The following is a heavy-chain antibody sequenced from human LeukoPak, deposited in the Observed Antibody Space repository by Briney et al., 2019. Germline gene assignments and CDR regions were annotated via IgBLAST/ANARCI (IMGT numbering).Heavy chain of an antibody. CDR3: ARGGLDCSSTSCYTFLHYYYYGMDV. CDR1: GGSISSYY. J-gene: IGHJ6*02. V-gene: IGHV4-59*01. CDR2: IYYSGST. Sequence: SQTLSLTCTVSGGSISSYYWSWIRQPPGKGLEWIGYIYYSGSTNYNPSLKSRVTISVDTSKNQFSLKLSSVTAADTAVYYCARGGLDCSSTSCYTFLHYYYYGMDVWGQGTTVTVSS. D-gene: IGHD2-2*02.